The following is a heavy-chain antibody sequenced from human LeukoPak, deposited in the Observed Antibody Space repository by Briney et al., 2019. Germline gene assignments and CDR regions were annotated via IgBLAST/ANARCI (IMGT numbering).Heavy chain of an antibody. J-gene: IGHJ5*02. D-gene: IGHD2-15*01. CDR1: GYSFTSYW. CDR3: ARRDCSGGSCYGP. Sequence: GESLKISCKGSGYSFTSYWIGWVRQMPGKGLEWMGIIYPGDPDTRSSPSFQGQVTISADKSISTAYLQWSSLKASDTAMYYCARRDCSGGSCYGPWGQGTLVTVSS. V-gene: IGHV5-51*01. CDR2: IYPGDPDT.